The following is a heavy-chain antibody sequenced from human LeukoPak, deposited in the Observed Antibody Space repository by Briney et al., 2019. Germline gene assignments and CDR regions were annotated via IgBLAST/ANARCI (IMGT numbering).Heavy chain of an antibody. V-gene: IGHV1-69*04. Sequence: ASVKVSCKASGGTFSSYAISWVRQAPGQGLEWMGRIIPILGIANYAQKLQGRVTITADKSTSTAYMELSSLRSEDTAVYYCARVGLRGYDGMDVWGQGTTVTVSS. J-gene: IGHJ6*02. CDR3: ARVGLRGYDGMDV. CDR2: IIPILGIA. CDR1: GGTFSSYA. D-gene: IGHD2-15*01.